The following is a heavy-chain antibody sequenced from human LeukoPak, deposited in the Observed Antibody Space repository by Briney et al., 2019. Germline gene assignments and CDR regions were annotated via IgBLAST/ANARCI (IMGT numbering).Heavy chain of an antibody. CDR1: GGTFSSYA. CDR3: ASPHGSGYSGYARNYYYYGMDV. D-gene: IGHD5-12*01. Sequence: SVKVSCKASGGTFSSYAISWVRQAPGQGLEWMGRIIPILGIANYAQKFQGRVTITADKSTSTAYMELSSLRSEDTAVYYCASPHGSGYSGYARNYYYYGMDVWGQGTTVTVSS. CDR2: IIPILGIA. J-gene: IGHJ6*02. V-gene: IGHV1-69*04.